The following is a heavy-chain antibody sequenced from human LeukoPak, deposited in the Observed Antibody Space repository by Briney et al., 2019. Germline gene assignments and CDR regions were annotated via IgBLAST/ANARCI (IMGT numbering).Heavy chain of an antibody. J-gene: IGHJ4*02. V-gene: IGHV4-59*08. CDR1: GGSISSYY. Sequence: PSETLSLTCTVSGGSISSYYWSWIRQPPGKGLEWVGYIYYSGTTNYNPSLRSRVTISVDTSKNQFSLKLRSVTAADTAVYYCARQSFAPFQVGPETPIESWGQGTLVTVSS. CDR3: ARQSFAPFQVGPETPIES. CDR2: IYYSGTT. D-gene: IGHD1-26*01.